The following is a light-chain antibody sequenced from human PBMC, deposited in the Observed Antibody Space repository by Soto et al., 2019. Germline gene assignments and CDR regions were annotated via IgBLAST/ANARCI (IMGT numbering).Light chain of an antibody. V-gene: IGKV3-20*01. CDR3: QQYGVSPLT. CDR2: GAS. J-gene: IGKJ3*01. Sequence: EIVLTQPPGTLSLSPGERVTLSCRASQNVYINSLAWYQQKPGQTPRLLIYGASTRAAAVPDRFSGSGSGTDFALSIDGLEPEDFAIYYCQQYGVSPLTFGPGTRVD. CDR1: QNVYINS.